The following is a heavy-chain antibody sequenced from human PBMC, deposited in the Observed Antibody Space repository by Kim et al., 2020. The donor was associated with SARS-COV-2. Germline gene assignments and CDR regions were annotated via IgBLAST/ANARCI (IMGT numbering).Heavy chain of an antibody. Sequence: SVKGRFTISRDNSKNTLYLQMNSLRAEDTAVYYCARDIVVVPAAIGYFQHWGQGTLVTVSS. CDR3: ARDIVVVPAAIGYFQH. J-gene: IGHJ1*01. D-gene: IGHD2-2*01. V-gene: IGHV3-30*01.